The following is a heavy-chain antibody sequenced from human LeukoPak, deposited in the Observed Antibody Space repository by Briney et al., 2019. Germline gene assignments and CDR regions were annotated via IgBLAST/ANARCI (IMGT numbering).Heavy chain of an antibody. CDR2: INHSGST. CDR1: GGSFSGYY. V-gene: IGHV4-34*01. CDR3: ARVVNGDRDY. Sequence: SETLSLTCAVYGGSFSGYYWSWIRQPPGKGLEWIGEINHSGSTNYNPSLKSRVTISVDTSKNQFSLKLSSVTAADTAVYYCARVVNGDRDYWGKGTLVTVSS. J-gene: IGHJ4*02. D-gene: IGHD4-17*01.